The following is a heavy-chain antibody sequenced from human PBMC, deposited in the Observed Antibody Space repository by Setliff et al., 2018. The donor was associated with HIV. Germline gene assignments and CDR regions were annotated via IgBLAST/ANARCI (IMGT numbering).Heavy chain of an antibody. D-gene: IGHD6-19*01. CDR2: IYHSGST. V-gene: IGHV4-38-2*02. CDR1: GYSISSGYY. J-gene: IGHJ6*02. CDR3: ARDPGQWLVKGGMDV. Sequence: SETLSLTCTVSGYSISSGYYWGWIRQPPGKGLEWIGSIYHSGSTYYNPSLKSRVTISLDTSKNQFSLRLISVTAADTAIYYCARDPGQWLVKGGMDVWGQGIAVTVSS.